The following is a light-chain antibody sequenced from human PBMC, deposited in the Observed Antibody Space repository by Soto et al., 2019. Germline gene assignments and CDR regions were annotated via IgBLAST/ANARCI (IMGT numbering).Light chain of an antibody. Sequence: EIVLTQSPATLSSFPGDRVTLSCRASQYINTRLAWYQHRPGQAPRLLIYQTSLRAAGIPARFSASGSGTDFTLTISDVQPEDFAVYYCQQRSNWLTFGGGTKVDIK. V-gene: IGKV3-11*01. J-gene: IGKJ4*01. CDR1: QYINTR. CDR2: QTS. CDR3: QQRSNWLT.